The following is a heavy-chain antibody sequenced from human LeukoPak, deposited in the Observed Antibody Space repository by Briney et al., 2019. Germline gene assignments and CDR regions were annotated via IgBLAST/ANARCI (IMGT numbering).Heavy chain of an antibody. CDR2: IKEDGSAK. D-gene: IGHD3-10*01. Sequence: PGGSLRLSCAASGFTFSSYWMSWVRQAPGNGLEWVANIKEDGSAKYSLDSVKGRFTISRDNAKSSLYLQMNSLRAEDTAVYYCARDRTGSGSYSDHWGQGALITVSS. CDR3: ARDRTGSGSYSDH. V-gene: IGHV3-7*01. CDR1: GFTFSSYW. J-gene: IGHJ4*02.